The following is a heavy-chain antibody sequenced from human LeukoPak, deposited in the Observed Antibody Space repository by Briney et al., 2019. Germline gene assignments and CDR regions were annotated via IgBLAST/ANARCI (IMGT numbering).Heavy chain of an antibody. J-gene: IGHJ4*02. CDR1: GYTFTGYY. D-gene: IGHD3-10*01. V-gene: IGHV1-2*02. CDR3: ARVGYYGGVFDY. Sequence: GASVKVSYKASGYTFTGYYMHWVRQATGQGLEWMGWINPNSGGTNYAQKFQGRVTMTRDTSISTAYMELSRLRSDDTAVYYCARVGYYGGVFDYWGQGTLVTVSS. CDR2: INPNSGGT.